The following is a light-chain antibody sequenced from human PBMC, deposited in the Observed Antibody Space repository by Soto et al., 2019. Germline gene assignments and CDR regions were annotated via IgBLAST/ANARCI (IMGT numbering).Light chain of an antibody. CDR2: ESS. CDR3: CSYVGSSTLV. J-gene: IGLJ3*02. V-gene: IGLV2-23*01. CDR1: SSDVGSYNL. Sequence: QSALTQPASVSGSPGQSITISCTGTSSDVGSYNLVSWYRQHPGKAPKLMIYESSKRPSGLSNRVSGSKSGNTASLTISGLQAEDEADYYCCSYVGSSTLVFGGGTQLTVL.